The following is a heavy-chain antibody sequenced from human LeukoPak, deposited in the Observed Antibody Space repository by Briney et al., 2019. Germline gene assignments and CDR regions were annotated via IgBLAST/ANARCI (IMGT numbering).Heavy chain of an antibody. CDR2: INPKSGGT. CDR3: ARDEPITEGERGDY. J-gene: IGHJ4*02. Sequence: ASVKVSCKASGYIFTGYYMYWVRQAPGQGLEWMGWINPKSGGTNYAQKFQGRVTMTRDASISTAYMELSRLRSDDTAVYYCARDEPITEGERGDYGGQGTLVTVSS. V-gene: IGHV1-2*02. D-gene: IGHD1-1*01. CDR1: GYIFTGYY.